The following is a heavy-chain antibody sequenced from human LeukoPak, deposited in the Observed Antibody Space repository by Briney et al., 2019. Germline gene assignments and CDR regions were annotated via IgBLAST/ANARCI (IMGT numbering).Heavy chain of an antibody. CDR3: AKEFRIAWYFDL. CDR2: ISPRGGGT. D-gene: IGHD2-21*01. CDR1: GFTFSNYG. Sequence: GGSLRLSCAASGFTFSNYGMNWVRQAPGKGLEWLSGISPRGGGTYYADSVKGRFTISRDNSKNTLYLQMNSLRAEDTAVYYCAKEFRIAWYFDLWGRGTLVTVSS. V-gene: IGHV3-23*01. J-gene: IGHJ2*01.